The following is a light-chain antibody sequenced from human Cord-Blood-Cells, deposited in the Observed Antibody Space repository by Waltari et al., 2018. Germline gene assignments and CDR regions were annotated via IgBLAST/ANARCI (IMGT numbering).Light chain of an antibody. CDR1: QSISSY. CDR3: QQSYSTPFT. CDR2: AAS. V-gene: IGKV1-39*01. J-gene: IGKJ3*01. Sequence: DIQMTQSPSSLSASVGDRVTITCRASQSISSYLNWYQQKPGKAPNLLIYAASSLQSGVPSRFSGSGAETDFTLTISSLQPEDFATYYGQQSYSTPFTFGPGTKVDIK.